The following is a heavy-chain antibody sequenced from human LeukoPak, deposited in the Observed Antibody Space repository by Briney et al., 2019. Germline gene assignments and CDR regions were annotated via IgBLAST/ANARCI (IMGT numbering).Heavy chain of an antibody. J-gene: IGHJ4*02. V-gene: IGHV1-18*01. D-gene: IGHD1-1*01. CDR2: LSAYTGGT. CDR1: GYNLTTYG. Sequence: GASVKVSCKDSGYNLTTYGMNWVRQAPGQGLEWIGWLSAYTGGTNYAQDFQGRVTLTTDRSTSTAYMELRSLRSDDTAVYYCARELYNLASDHWGQGTLVIVSS. CDR3: ARELYNLASDH.